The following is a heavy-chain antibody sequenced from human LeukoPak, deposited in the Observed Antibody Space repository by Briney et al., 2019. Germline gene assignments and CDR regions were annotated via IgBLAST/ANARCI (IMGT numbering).Heavy chain of an antibody. CDR2: ISSTGATI. CDR3: ARANSLMVRGVISYFDS. V-gene: IGHV3-48*02. J-gene: IGHJ4*02. D-gene: IGHD3-10*01. Sequence: PGGPLRLSCAASGFTFSSYAMNWVRQAPGKGLDFIAYISSTGATIYYADSLKGRFTVSRDNARNSLYLQMNSLRDEDTAVYFCARANSLMVRGVISYFDSWGQGTLVTVSS. CDR1: GFTFSSYA.